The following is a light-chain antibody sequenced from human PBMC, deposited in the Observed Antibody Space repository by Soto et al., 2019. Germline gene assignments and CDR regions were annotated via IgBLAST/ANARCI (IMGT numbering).Light chain of an antibody. V-gene: IGKV1-39*01. Sequence: DIPMTQSPSSLSASIGDRVTITCRANQTVESYLNWYQHKPGKAPQLLISGATTLRGGVPSRFSGSASGPDFTLTISSLQPEDVATYYCEQCYSTPYTFGQGTKL. CDR1: QTVESY. CDR2: GAT. CDR3: EQCYSTPYT. J-gene: IGKJ2*01.